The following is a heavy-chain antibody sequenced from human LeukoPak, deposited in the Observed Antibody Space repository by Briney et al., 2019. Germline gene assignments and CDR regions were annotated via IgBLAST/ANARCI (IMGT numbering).Heavy chain of an antibody. D-gene: IGHD3-3*01. V-gene: IGHV1-24*01. Sequence: ASVRVSCKVSGYTLTELSMHWVRQAPGKGLEWMGGFDSEDGETIYAQNFQGRVTMTEDTSTDTDYMELSSLRSQDTAVYYCATSFSTIFGVVVNWFDPWGKGTLVSVSS. CDR3: ATSFSTIFGVVVNWFDP. CDR2: FDSEDGET. J-gene: IGHJ5*02. CDR1: GYTLTELS.